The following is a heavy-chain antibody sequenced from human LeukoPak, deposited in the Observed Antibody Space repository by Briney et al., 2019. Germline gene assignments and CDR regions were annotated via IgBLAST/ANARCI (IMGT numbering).Heavy chain of an antibody. CDR3: ARSGHYYDSSGYYSTLDY. D-gene: IGHD3-22*01. CDR2: INHSGST. J-gene: IGHJ4*02. CDR1: GGSFSGYY. V-gene: IGHV4-34*01. Sequence: SETLSLTCAVYGGSFSGYYWSWIRQPPGKGLEWIGEINHSGSTNYNPSLKSRVTISVDTSKNQFSLKLSSVTAADTAVYYCARSGHYYDSSGYYSTLDYWGQGTLVTVSS.